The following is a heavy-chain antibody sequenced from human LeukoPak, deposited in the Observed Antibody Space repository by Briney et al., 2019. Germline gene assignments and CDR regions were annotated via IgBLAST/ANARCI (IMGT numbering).Heavy chain of an antibody. CDR3: ANLLAAASSYYYYMDV. Sequence: RASVKVSCKASGYTFTNYYMHWVRQAPGQGLEWVGLINPSNGDTNYAQKFQGRVTLTRDTSISTAYMELNGLRSDDTAVYYCANLLAAASSYYYYMDVWGRGTTVAVSS. V-gene: IGHV1-2*02. J-gene: IGHJ6*03. D-gene: IGHD2-8*02. CDR2: INPSNGDT. CDR1: GYTFTNYY.